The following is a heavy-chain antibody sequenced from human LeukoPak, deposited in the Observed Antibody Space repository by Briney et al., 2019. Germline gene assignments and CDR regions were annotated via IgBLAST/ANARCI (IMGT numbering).Heavy chain of an antibody. CDR1: GYTFTAYA. D-gene: IGHD5-24*01. V-gene: IGHV1-2*02. J-gene: IGHJ4*02. CDR2: ITPSDGA. CDR3: ARDRYGDGFAHFDY. Sequence: GASVKVSCKSSGYTFTAYAMHWVRQASGQGLEWMGWITPSDGANYAQKFQGRVTMTRDTSMSTAYMDLNRLTSDDTAVYFCARDRYGDGFAHFDYWGQGTLVTVSS.